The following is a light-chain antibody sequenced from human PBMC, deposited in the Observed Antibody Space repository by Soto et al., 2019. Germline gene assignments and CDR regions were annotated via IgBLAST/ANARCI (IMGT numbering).Light chain of an antibody. V-gene: IGLV1-40*01. CDR1: SSNIGAGYD. Sequence: QSVLTPPPSVSGAPGQGVTISCPSSSSNIGAGYDVHWYQQLPGTAPKLLIYGNSNRPSGVPDRFSGSKSGTSASLAITGLQAEDEADYYCQSYDSSLSGSRVFGGGTKVTVL. CDR2: GNS. CDR3: QSYDSSLSGSRV. J-gene: IGLJ2*01.